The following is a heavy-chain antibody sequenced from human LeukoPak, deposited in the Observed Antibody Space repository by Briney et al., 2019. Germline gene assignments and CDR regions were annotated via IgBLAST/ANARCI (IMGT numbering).Heavy chain of an antibody. Sequence: GGSLRLSCAAFGFTFSSYGMHWVRQAPGKGLEWVAFIRYDGSNKYYADSVKGRFTISRDNSKNTLYLQMNSLRAEDTAVYYCAPPPGLGYCSSTSCYTDFDYWGQGTLVTVSS. CDR1: GFTFSSYG. CDR3: APPPGLGYCSSTSCYTDFDY. V-gene: IGHV3-30*02. D-gene: IGHD2-2*02. J-gene: IGHJ4*02. CDR2: IRYDGSNK.